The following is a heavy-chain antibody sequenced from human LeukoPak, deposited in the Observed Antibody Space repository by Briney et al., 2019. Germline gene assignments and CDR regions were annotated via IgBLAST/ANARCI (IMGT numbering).Heavy chain of an antibody. CDR2: IGNAGDT. V-gene: IGHV3-13*04. Sequence: GGSLRLSCAASGFTFSNYDMHWVRQATGKGLEWVSTIGNAGDTYYPGSVKGRFTTSRENAKNSLYLQMNSLRAGDTAVYYCARSSSGFDYWGQGTLVTVSS. CDR3: ARSSSGFDY. CDR1: GFTFSNYD. D-gene: IGHD3-10*01. J-gene: IGHJ4*02.